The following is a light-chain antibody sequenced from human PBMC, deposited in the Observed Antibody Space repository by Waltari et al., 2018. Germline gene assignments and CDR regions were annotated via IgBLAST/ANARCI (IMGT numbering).Light chain of an antibody. CDR3: SSYAGSSKGV. CDR2: AVS. CDR1: SIDVGNYKR. V-gene: IGLV2-23*02. Sequence: QSALTQPASVSGSPGQSITISCTGTSIDVGNYKRASWYQQHPGKAPKLMIDAVSKRPSGVSDRFSGSKSGDMASLTISGLQPEDEAEYFCSSYAGSSKGVFGGGTKVTVL. J-gene: IGLJ2*01.